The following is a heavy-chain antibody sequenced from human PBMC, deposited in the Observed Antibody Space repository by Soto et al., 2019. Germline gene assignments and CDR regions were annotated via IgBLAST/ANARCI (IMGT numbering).Heavy chain of an antibody. V-gene: IGHV1-69*01. CDR2: IVPVFGTT. CDR1: GGTFSSYG. Sequence: QVQLVQSGAEVKKPGSSMKVSCRASGGTFSSYGLSWVRQAPGQGLEWMGGIVPVFGTTGYAQKFQGRVTITADDATRTFFIELMTLSSEDTAVYSCARDAGYTWESGHDIWGQGTMCTVSS. J-gene: IGHJ3*02. CDR3: ARDAGYTWESGHDI. D-gene: IGHD5-18*01.